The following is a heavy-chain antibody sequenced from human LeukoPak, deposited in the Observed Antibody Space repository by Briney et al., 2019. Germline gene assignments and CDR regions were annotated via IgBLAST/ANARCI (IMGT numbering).Heavy chain of an antibody. CDR3: VHSQYSCSWYDY. V-gene: IGHV2-5*02. CDR1: GFSLRTSAVG. D-gene: IGHD6-13*01. Sequence: SGPTLVNPTQTLTLTCTFSGFSLRTSAVGVGWIRQPPGKAREWLAIIYWDDDKRYSPSLKSRLTITKDTSKNQVDLTMTNMDPVDTATYYCVHSQYSCSWYDYWGQGTLVTVSS. J-gene: IGHJ4*02. CDR2: IYWDDDK.